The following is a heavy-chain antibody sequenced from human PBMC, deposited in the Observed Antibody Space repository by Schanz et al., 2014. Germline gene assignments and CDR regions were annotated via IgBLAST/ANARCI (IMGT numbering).Heavy chain of an antibody. V-gene: IGHV4-39*01. D-gene: IGHD3-16*01. Sequence: QLQLQESGPGLVKPSETLSLTCTVSGGSISSGESYWGWIRQSPEEGRQYIGGVYFSGTTAYSPSFKGRVTISVDTSKNQFSLMLTSVTAADTAVYFCARHGGYYDVLNSFDIWGQGTLVTVSS. CDR1: GGSISSGESY. CDR3: ARHGGYYDVLNSFDI. CDR2: VYFSGTT. J-gene: IGHJ5*02.